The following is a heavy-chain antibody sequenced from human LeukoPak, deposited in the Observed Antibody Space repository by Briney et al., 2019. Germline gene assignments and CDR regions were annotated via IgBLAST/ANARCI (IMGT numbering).Heavy chain of an antibody. D-gene: IGHD3-10*01. Sequence: PSETLSLTCAVYGGSFSGYYWSWISQPPGKGLEWIGEIYHSGSTNYNPSLKSRVTISVDKSKNQFSLKLSSVTAADTAVYYCARFDSSGDWFDPWGQGTLVTVSS. J-gene: IGHJ5*02. CDR1: GGSFSGYY. CDR2: IYHSGST. CDR3: ARFDSSGDWFDP. V-gene: IGHV4-34*01.